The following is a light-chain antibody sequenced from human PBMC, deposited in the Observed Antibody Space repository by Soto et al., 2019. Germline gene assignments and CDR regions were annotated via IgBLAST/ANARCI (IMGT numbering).Light chain of an antibody. CDR2: DAY. CDR1: QSISSW. CDR3: QQYNSYWT. V-gene: IGKV1-5*01. Sequence: DIPMTQSPSTLSASVGDRVTITCLASQSISSWLAWYQQKPGKAPKLLIYDAYSLESGVPSRFSGSGSGTEFTLTISSLQPDYFATYYCQQYNSYWTFGQGTKVDIK. J-gene: IGKJ1*01.